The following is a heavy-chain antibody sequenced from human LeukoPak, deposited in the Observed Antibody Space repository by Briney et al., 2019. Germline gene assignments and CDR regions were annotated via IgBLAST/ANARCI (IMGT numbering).Heavy chain of an antibody. J-gene: IGHJ4*02. Sequence: PGGSLRLSCAASGFTVSSNYMSWVRQAPGKGLEWVSVIYSGGSTYYADSVKGRFTISRDNSKNTLYLQMNSLRAEDTAVYYCARETYHYDSSGYYSDYWGQGTLVTVSS. CDR2: IYSGGST. V-gene: IGHV3-66*02. CDR1: GFTVSSNY. CDR3: ARETYHYDSSGYYSDY. D-gene: IGHD3-22*01.